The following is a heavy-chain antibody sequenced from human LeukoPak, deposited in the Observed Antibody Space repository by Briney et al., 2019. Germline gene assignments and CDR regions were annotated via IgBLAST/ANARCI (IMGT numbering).Heavy chain of an antibody. V-gene: IGHV3-23*01. D-gene: IGHD5-24*01. Sequence: GGSLRLSCAASGFTFSSYAMIWVRQAPGQGLEWVSGMSRCGFNTYYVDSVNGRFTISIDNSKNTVYLQMNSLRVQETAVYYCAKEWDGGRDGYSGFDYWGQGTLVTVSS. CDR3: AKEWDGGRDGYSGFDY. CDR2: MSRCGFNT. J-gene: IGHJ4*02. CDR1: GFTFSSYA.